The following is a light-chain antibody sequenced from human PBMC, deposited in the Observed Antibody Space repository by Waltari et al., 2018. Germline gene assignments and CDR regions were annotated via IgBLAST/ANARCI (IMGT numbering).Light chain of an antibody. CDR2: GAS. Sequence: DIQMTQSPSSLSASVGDTVTVTCRASQNIRTYLNWYQQKPAKAPKLLVYGASTLQRGVPSRFRGSASWTEFTLTVTNLQPDDFATYFCQQSFSSPWTFGQGTTVNI. CDR3: QQSFSSPWT. CDR1: QNIRTY. V-gene: IGKV1-39*01. J-gene: IGKJ1*01.